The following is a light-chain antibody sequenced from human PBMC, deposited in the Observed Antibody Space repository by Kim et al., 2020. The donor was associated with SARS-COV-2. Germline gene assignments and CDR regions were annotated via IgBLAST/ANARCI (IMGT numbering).Light chain of an antibody. V-gene: IGKV3-11*01. CDR1: QSVGSS. CDR3: QQRFKWPLT. Sequence: EIVLTQSPATLSLSPGERATLSCRASQSVGSSLAWYQQKPGQAPRLLIYDASTRATGIPARFSGSGSGTDFTLTISSLEPEDFAVYYCQQRFKWPLTFGGGTNVDIK. J-gene: IGKJ4*01. CDR2: DAS.